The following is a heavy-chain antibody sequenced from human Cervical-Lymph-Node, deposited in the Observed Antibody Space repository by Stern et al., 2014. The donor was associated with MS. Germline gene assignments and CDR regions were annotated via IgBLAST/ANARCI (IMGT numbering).Heavy chain of an antibody. Sequence: VQLVQSGAEVKKPGASVKVSCKASGFTFTNHGISWVRQAPGQGLEWMGWINGYNGNIDFAQKFQGRLIMTTDTSTSTLYMELRSLGFDDTAVYYCARDRGLVGNTTDDYWGQGTLVTVSS. J-gene: IGHJ4*02. CDR2: INGYNGNI. CDR3: ARDRGLVGNTTDDY. D-gene: IGHD1-26*01. CDR1: GFTFTNHG. V-gene: IGHV1-18*01.